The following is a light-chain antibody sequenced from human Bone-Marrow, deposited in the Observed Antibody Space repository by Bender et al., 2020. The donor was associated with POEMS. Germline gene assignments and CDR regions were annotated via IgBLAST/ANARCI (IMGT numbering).Light chain of an antibody. Sequence: QSVLTQPPSVSGTPGQRVSISCSGSTLNIGGNSVNWYQQLPGTAPKLLICINDQRPSGVPARFSGSKSGTSASLAISGLQSEDEGDYYCAAWDDTQSGTMFGGGTKLTVL. V-gene: IGLV1-44*01. CDR2: IND. J-gene: IGLJ3*02. CDR3: AAWDDTQSGTM. CDR1: TLNIGGNS.